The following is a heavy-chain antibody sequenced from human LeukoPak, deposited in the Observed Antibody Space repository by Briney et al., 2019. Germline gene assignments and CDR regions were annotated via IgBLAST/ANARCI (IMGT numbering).Heavy chain of an antibody. J-gene: IGHJ5*02. CDR2: INAGNGNT. CDR1: GYTFTSYA. D-gene: IGHD6-19*01. Sequence: ASVKVSCKASGYTFTSYAMHWVSQAPGQRLEWMGWINAGNGNTKYSQKFQGRVTITKDTSASTAYMELSSLRSEDTAVYYCARERWSSEYWFDPWGQGTLVTVSS. V-gene: IGHV1-3*01. CDR3: ARERWSSEYWFDP.